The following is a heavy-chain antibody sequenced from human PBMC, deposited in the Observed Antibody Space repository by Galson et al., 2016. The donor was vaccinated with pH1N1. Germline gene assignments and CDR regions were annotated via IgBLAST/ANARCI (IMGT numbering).Heavy chain of an antibody. V-gene: IGHV3-20*04. J-gene: IGHJ4*02. CDR3: VRKNFGDSFDS. CDR1: GFIFNDYG. Sequence: SLRLSCAASGFIFNDYGMDWVRQPPGKGLEWVSGSTWSGGSKGYADSVKGRFTISRDNRKKSLYLEMNSLRVEDTAFYYCVRKNFGDSFDSWGQGTLVTVSS. D-gene: IGHD4/OR15-4a*01. CDR2: STWSGGSK.